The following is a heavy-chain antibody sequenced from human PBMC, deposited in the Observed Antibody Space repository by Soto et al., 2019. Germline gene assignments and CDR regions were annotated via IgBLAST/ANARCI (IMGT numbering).Heavy chain of an antibody. CDR2: IWYDGSNK. CDR1: GFTFSSYG. CDR3: ARDISDHDFWSGYFRPPNYMDV. V-gene: IGHV3-33*01. J-gene: IGHJ6*03. D-gene: IGHD3-3*01. Sequence: GGSLRLSCAASGFTFSSYGMHWVRQAPGKGLEWVAVIWYDGSNKYYADSVKGRFTISRDNSKNTLYLQMNSLRAEDTAVYYCARDISDHDFWSGYFRPPNYMDVWGKGTTVTVSS.